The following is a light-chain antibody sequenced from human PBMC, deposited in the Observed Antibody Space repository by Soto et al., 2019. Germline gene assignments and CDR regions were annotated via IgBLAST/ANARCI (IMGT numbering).Light chain of an antibody. CDR2: DYD. Sequence: SYELTQPPSVSVAPGQTASITCGGDSIGSRSVHWYQQKPGQSPVLVVYDYDDRPSGIPERFSGSNSGNTATLTISRVEAGDEADYYCQVWDSSRDHPWVFGGGTKLTVL. CDR3: QVWDSSRDHPWV. J-gene: IGLJ3*02. V-gene: IGLV3-21*02. CDR1: SIGSRS.